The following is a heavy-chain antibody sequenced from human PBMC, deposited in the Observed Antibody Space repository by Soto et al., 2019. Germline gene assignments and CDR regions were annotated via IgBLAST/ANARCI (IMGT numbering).Heavy chain of an antibody. CDR1: GGTFSSYT. CDR2: IIPILGIA. CDR3: ASFSVSGGDCYEYFQH. J-gene: IGHJ1*01. Sequence: ASVKVSCKASGGTFSSYTISWVRQAPGQGLEWMGRIIPILGIANYAQKFQGRVTITADKSTSTAYMDLSSLRSEDTAVYYCASFSVSGGDCYEYFQHWGQGTLVTVSS. V-gene: IGHV1-69*02. D-gene: IGHD2-21*02.